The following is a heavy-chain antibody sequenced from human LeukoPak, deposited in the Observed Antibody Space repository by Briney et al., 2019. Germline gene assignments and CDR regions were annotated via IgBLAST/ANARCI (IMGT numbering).Heavy chain of an antibody. CDR3: ARDALNYYDSSGYIFHAFDI. CDR1: GGSISSGGYS. D-gene: IGHD3-22*01. J-gene: IGHJ3*02. V-gene: IGHV4-31*03. CDR2: IYYSGST. Sequence: SETLSLTCTVSGGSISSGGYSWSWIRQHPGKGLEWIGYIYYSGSTYYNPSLKSRVTISVDTSKNQFSLKLSSVTAADTAVYYCARDALNYYDSSGYIFHAFDIWGQGTMVTVSS.